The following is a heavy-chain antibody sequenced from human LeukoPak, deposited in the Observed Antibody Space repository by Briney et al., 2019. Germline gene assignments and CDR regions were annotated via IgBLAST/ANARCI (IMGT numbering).Heavy chain of an antibody. V-gene: IGHV1-2*02. CDR2: INTESSRR. D-gene: IGHD4/OR15-4a*01. CDR1: GYSFTDYY. J-gene: IGHJ5*02. Sequence: ASVRVSYKTSGYSFTDYYIHWVRQAPGQGRAWMGWINTESSRRSSARKCQDRVPIPRNPSITTVDMDMARLTPDVTAMYFGARAEFIGAGPYLIGPWGQGTLVTVSS. CDR3: ARAEFIGAGPYLIGP.